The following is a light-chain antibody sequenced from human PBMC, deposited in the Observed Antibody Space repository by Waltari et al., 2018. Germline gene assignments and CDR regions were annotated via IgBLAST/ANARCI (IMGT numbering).Light chain of an antibody. CDR1: QDLLYDDGTTY. J-gene: IGKJ2*03. CDR2: EVS. V-gene: IGKV2-29*02. CDR3: MQAINLYS. Sequence: DVVMTQTPLSLSVTLGQPASFSCRSSQDLLYDDGTTYLFWFLQKPGQSPQPLMFEVSSRFSGVPERFSGSGSGTEFTLTISRVEAEDVGVYYCMQAINLYSFGQGTKLEIK.